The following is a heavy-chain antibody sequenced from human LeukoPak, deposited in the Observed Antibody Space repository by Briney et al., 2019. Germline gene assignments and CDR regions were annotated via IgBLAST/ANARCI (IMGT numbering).Heavy chain of an antibody. Sequence: GESLKISCKGSEYRFTDYWIGWVRQMPGKGLEWMGIIYPADSDTRYSPSFQGQVTISADKSISIAYLQWSSLKATDTAMYYCASGLSPARHFDYWGQGALVTVSS. J-gene: IGHJ4*02. CDR3: ASGLSPARHFDY. V-gene: IGHV5-51*01. CDR2: IYPADSDT. CDR1: EYRFTDYW. D-gene: IGHD6-6*01.